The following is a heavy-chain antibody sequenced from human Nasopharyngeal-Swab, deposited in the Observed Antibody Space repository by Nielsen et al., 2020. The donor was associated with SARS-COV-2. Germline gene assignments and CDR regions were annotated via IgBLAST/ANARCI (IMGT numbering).Heavy chain of an antibody. CDR1: GFTFSSYG. J-gene: IGHJ4*02. D-gene: IGHD5-12*01. Sequence: GGSLRLSCAASGFTFSSYGMHWVRQDPGKGLEWVAVIWYDGSNKYYADSVKGRFTISRDNSKNTLYLQMNSLRAEDTAVYYCARGSPKRYSGYDFPSFDYWGQGTLVTVSS. CDR3: ARGSPKRYSGYDFPSFDY. V-gene: IGHV3-33*01. CDR2: IWYDGSNK.